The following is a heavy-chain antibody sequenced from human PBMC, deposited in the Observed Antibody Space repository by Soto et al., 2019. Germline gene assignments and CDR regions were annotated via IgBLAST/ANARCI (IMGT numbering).Heavy chain of an antibody. CDR2: IYHSGST. CDR1: GDSISSANW. D-gene: IGHD6-13*01. J-gene: IGHJ6*02. V-gene: IGHV4-4*02. CDR3: ARYIAAGGRNYYGMDV. Sequence: QLQLQESGPRLVKPSGTLSLTCAVSGDSISSANWWNWVRQPPGKVLGWIGEIYHSGSTNYNPSLKSRVTMSVDKSKIQLSLKLTSVPAADTAVYYCARYIAAGGRNYYGMDVWGQGTTVTVSS.